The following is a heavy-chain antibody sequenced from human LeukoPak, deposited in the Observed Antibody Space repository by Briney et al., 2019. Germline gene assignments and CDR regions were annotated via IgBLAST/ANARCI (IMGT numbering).Heavy chain of an antibody. CDR3: ARDVLTPHDGVDY. J-gene: IGHJ4*02. CDR2: IYYSGST. V-gene: IGHV4-61*01. Sequence: PTETLSLTCTVSGGSVSSGSYYWSWIRQPPGKGLEWIGYIYYSGSTNYNPSLKSRVTISVDTSKNQFSLKLSSVAAADTAVYYCARDVLTPHDGVDYWSQGTLVTVSS. D-gene: IGHD3-16*01. CDR1: GGSVSSGSYY.